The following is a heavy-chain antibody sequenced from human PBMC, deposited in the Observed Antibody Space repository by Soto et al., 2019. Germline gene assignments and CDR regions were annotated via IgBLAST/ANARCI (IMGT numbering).Heavy chain of an antibody. CDR3: ARAPYYYDSSGYWAY. D-gene: IGHD3-22*01. CDR2: ISSSSSYI. CDR1: GFTFSSYS. Sequence: EVQLVESGGGLVKPGGSLRLSCAASGFTFSSYSMNWVRQAPGKGLEWVSSISSSSSYIYYADSVKGRFTISRDNAKNSLYLQMYSLRAEDTAVYYCARAPYYYDSSGYWAYWGQGTLVTVTS. J-gene: IGHJ4*02. V-gene: IGHV3-21*01.